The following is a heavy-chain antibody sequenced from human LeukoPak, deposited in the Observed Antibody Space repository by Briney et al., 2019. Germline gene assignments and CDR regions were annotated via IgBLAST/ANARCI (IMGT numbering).Heavy chain of an antibody. Sequence: SGGSLRLSCAASGFSVSSNYMSWVRQAPGKGLEWVANIKQDGSEKYYVDSVKGRFTISRDNAKNSLYLQMNSLRAEDTAVYYCASPANLIAVAGTGVGIVPFVAPDYWGQGTLVTVSS. V-gene: IGHV3-7*01. CDR2: IKQDGSEK. CDR3: ASPANLIAVAGTGVGIVPFVAPDY. D-gene: IGHD6-19*01. J-gene: IGHJ4*02. CDR1: GFSVSSNY.